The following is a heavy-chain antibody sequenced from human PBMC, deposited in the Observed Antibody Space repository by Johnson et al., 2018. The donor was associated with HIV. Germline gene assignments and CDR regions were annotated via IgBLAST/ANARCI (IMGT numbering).Heavy chain of an antibody. D-gene: IGHD5-24*01. CDR2: IRHDGGEK. V-gene: IGHV3-7*01. CDR3: ARGKRGYNLAPDAFDI. CDR1: GITFNNAW. J-gene: IGHJ3*02. Sequence: MQLVESGGGLVQPGGSLRLSCAASGITFNNAWMTWVRQAPGQGLEWVAYIRHDGGEKAYLDSLPGRFTISRDNSKNTLYLQMGSLRTEDMAVYYCARGKRGYNLAPDAFDIWGQGTMVTVSS.